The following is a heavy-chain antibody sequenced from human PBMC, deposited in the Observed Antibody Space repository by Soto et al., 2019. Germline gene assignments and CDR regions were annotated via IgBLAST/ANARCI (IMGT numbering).Heavy chain of an antibody. D-gene: IGHD3-3*01. V-gene: IGHV3-7*01. J-gene: IGHJ4*02. CDR1: GFTFSNDW. CDR2: IKQDGSEK. CDR3: ARGGYAFWSGLGY. Sequence: GGSLRLSCAASGFTFSNDWLTRVRQAPGTGLEWVANIKQDGSEKYYVDSVKGRFTISRDNAKNSLYLQMNSLRAEDTAVYYCARGGYAFWSGLGYWGQGTLVTVSS.